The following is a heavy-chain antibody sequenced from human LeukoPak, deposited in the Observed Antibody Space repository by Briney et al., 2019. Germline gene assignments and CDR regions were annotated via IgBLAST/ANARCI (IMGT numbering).Heavy chain of an antibody. D-gene: IGHD3-10*01. CDR2: IYADGSS. CDR1: GGSVGSESSY. V-gene: IGHV4-61*02. Sequence: PSETLSLTCTVSGGSVGSESSYWNWIRQPAGKGLEWIGRIYADGSSTYNPSLKSRVTILVDTSKNQFSLRLTSMTAADTAVYYCARGYYYRTWGQGTLVTVSS. CDR3: ARGYYYRT. J-gene: IGHJ4*02.